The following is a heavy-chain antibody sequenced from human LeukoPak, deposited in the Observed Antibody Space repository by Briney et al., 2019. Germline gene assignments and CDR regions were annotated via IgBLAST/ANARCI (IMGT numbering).Heavy chain of an antibody. Sequence: GASVKVSCKASGYTFTGYYMHWVRQAPGQGLEWMGIINPSGGSTSYAQKFQGRVAMTRDTSTSTVYMELSSLRSEDTAVYYCARAFPGEYYFDYWGQGTLVTVSS. J-gene: IGHJ4*02. CDR3: ARAFPGEYYFDY. CDR1: GYTFTGYY. D-gene: IGHD2-21*01. V-gene: IGHV1-46*01. CDR2: INPSGGST.